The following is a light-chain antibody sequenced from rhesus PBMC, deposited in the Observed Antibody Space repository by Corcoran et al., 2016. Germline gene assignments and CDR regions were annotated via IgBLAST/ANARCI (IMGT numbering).Light chain of an antibody. V-gene: IGKV2-72*01. J-gene: IGKJ4*01. CDR2: GGS. CDR1: QSLLHSNGNTY. Sequence: DIVMTQTPLSLPITPGEPASISCRSSQSLLHSNGNTYLHWYLQKPGPSPQLLIYGGSNRASGVPGRFRGCGSGTDFTLKISKVEAEDVGVYFCVQTIAFPLTFGGGTKVEIK. CDR3: VQTIAFPLT.